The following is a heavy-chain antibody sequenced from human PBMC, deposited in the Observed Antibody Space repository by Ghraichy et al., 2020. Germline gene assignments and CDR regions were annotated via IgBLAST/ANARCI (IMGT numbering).Heavy chain of an antibody. CDR1: GYTFTGYY. CDR2: INPNSGGT. CDR3: ARDGARFWSGYYTGDYYYGMDV. Sequence: ASVKVSCKASGYTFTGYYMHWVRQAPGQGLEWMGWINPNSGGTNYAQKFQGWVTMTRDTSISTAYMELSRLRSDDTVVYYCARDGARFWSGYYTGDYYYGMDVWGQGTTVTVSS. V-gene: IGHV1-2*04. J-gene: IGHJ6*02. D-gene: IGHD3-3*01.